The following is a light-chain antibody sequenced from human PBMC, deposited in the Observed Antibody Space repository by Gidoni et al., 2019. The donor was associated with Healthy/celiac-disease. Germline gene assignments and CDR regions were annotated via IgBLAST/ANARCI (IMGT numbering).Light chain of an antibody. CDR1: QSVLYSSNNKNY. CDR3: QQYYSTPYT. J-gene: IGKJ2*01. Sequence: IVMTHSPDSLAVSLGERSTINCKSSQSVLYSSNNKNYLAWYQQTPGQHPKLLIYWASTRESGVHDRFSGSGSGTDFTLTISSLQAEDVAVYYCQQYYSTPYTFGQGTKLEIK. V-gene: IGKV4-1*01. CDR2: WAS.